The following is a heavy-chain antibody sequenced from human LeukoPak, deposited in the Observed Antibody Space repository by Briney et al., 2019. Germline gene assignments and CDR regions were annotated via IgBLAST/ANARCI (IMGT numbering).Heavy chain of an antibody. J-gene: IGHJ4*02. V-gene: IGHV4-38-2*02. D-gene: IGHD3-9*01. CDR2: IYHSGST. Sequence: SETLSLTCTVSGYSISSGYYWGWIRQPPGKGLEWIGSIYHSGSTYYNPSLKSRVTISVDTSKNQSSLKLSSVTAADTAVYYCARESTGLTGDLTIDYWGQGTLVTVSS. CDR3: ARESTGLTGDLTIDY. CDR1: GYSISSGYY.